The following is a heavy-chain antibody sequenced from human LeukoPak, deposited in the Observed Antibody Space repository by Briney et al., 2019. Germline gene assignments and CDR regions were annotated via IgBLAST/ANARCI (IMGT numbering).Heavy chain of an antibody. CDR2: INPNSGGT. Sequence: ASVKVSCKASGNTFTGYYMHWVRQAPGQGLEWMGWINPNSGGTNYAQKFQGRVTMTRDTSISTAYTELSRLRSDDTAVYYCAREAVTMVRGAIIGQPYFDYWGQGALVTVSS. D-gene: IGHD3-10*01. V-gene: IGHV1-2*02. CDR1: GNTFTGYY. CDR3: AREAVTMVRGAIIGQPYFDY. J-gene: IGHJ4*02.